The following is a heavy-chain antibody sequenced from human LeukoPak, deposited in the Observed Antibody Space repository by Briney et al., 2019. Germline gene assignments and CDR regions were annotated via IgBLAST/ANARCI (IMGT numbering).Heavy chain of an antibody. CDR2: ISESGGST. V-gene: IGHV3-23*01. Sequence: GGSLRLSCTASGFSFSTHAMSWVRQAPGKGLEWVSGISESGGSTYYADSVKGRFTTSRDNSKNTLYLQMNSLRADDTAVYYCAKARNGVNNWFDPWGQGTLVTVSS. D-gene: IGHD2-8*01. CDR1: GFSFSTHA. CDR3: AKARNGVNNWFDP. J-gene: IGHJ5*02.